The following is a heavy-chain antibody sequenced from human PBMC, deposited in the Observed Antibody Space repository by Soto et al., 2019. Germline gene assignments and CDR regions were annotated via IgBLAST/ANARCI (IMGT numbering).Heavy chain of an antibody. Sequence: ASVKVSCKASGYTFTSYAMHWVRQATGQGLEWMGWMNPNSGNTVYAQKFQGRVTMTRNTSISTAYMELSSLRSEHTAVYYCARGGGYSYGYAYWGQGTLVTVSS. D-gene: IGHD5-18*01. CDR1: GYTFTSYA. CDR3: ARGGGYSYGYAY. J-gene: IGHJ4*02. CDR2: MNPNSGNT. V-gene: IGHV1-8*02.